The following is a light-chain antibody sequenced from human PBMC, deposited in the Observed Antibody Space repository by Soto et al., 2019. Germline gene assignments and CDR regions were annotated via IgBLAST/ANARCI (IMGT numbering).Light chain of an antibody. CDR3: QQRSDWQYT. CDR2: GAS. V-gene: IGKV3D-11*02. Sequence: EIVLTQSPATLSLSPGERATLSCRASQSVSNNYLAWYQQKPGQAPRLLIYGASNRVAGVPARFSGSRSGTDFTLTISTLQPEDFAVYYCQQRSDWQYTFGQGTKVDIK. J-gene: IGKJ2*01. CDR1: QSVSNNY.